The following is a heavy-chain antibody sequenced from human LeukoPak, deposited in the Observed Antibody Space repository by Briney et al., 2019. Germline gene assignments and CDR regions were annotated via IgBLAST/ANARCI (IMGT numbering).Heavy chain of an antibody. CDR3: TRRLTISGVGDGHENWFDP. V-gene: IGHV5-51*01. D-gene: IGHD3-3*01. CDR2: IYLGDSQT. Sequence: GESLMISCKGSGSDLTNYWINWVRQMPGKGLEWMGIIYLGDSQTKYSPSFQGQVTFSADTSITTAYLQLSSLKASDTAVYYCTRRLTISGVGDGHENWFDPWGQGTLVTVSS. J-gene: IGHJ5*02. CDR1: GSDLTNYW.